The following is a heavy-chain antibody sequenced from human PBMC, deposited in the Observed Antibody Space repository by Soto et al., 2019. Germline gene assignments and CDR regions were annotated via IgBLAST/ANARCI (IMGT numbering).Heavy chain of an antibody. CDR2: LSGSGTST. Sequence: EVQLLESGGGLVQPGGSLRLSCAASGFTFVNYAMNWVRQAPGKGLEWVATLSGSGTSTYYADSVKGRFTISRDNSRNTLYLQMNSLRAEDTVVYYCAKGTSNGGWFNPFDYWGQGTLVTVSS. V-gene: IGHV3-23*01. CDR1: GFTFVNYA. J-gene: IGHJ4*02. CDR3: AKGTSNGGWFNPFDY. D-gene: IGHD6-19*01.